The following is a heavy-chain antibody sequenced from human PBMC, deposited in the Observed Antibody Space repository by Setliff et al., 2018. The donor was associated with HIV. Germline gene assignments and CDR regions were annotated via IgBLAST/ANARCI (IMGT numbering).Heavy chain of an antibody. CDR1: GPSISSSSYY. CDR2: IHYGGHI. J-gene: IGHJ5*02. Sequence: SETLSLTCTVSGPSISSSSYYWGWIRQPPGKGLEWIANIHYGGHIYRNSSLKSRVAISVDTSKNQVSLRLTSVTAAATARYYCARTYYEHVWGNSNWFDPWGQGTLVTVSS. D-gene: IGHD3-16*01. CDR3: ARTYYEHVWGNSNWFDP. V-gene: IGHV4-39*01.